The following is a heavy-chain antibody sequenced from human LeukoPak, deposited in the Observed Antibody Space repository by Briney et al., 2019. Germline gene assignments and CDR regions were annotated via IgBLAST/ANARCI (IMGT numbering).Heavy chain of an antibody. CDR1: GFTFSSYS. Sequence: GGSLRLSCAASGFTFSSYSMNWVRQAPGKGLEWVSSISSSSSYIYYADSVKGRFTISRDNAKNSLYLQMNSLRAEDTAVYYCARDQILTGYYHYYYGMDVWGQGTTVTVSS. CDR2: ISSSSSYI. D-gene: IGHD3-9*01. J-gene: IGHJ6*02. V-gene: IGHV3-21*04. CDR3: ARDQILTGYYHYYYGMDV.